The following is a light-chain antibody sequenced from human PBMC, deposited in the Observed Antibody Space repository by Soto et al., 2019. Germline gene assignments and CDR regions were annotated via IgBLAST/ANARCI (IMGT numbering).Light chain of an antibody. Sequence: EIVLTQSPATLSLSPGERATLSCRASQSVSNSLAWYQQKPGQAPRLLIYDASKRATGFPARFSGSGSGTDFTLTISSLEPEDFAVYYCQQRSKWPRTFGQGTKLEIK. CDR2: DAS. CDR3: QQRSKWPRT. J-gene: IGKJ2*01. CDR1: QSVSNS. V-gene: IGKV3-11*01.